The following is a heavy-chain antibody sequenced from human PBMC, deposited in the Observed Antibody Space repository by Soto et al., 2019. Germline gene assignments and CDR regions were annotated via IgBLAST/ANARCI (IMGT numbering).Heavy chain of an antibody. CDR3: ARDWGYYDSSGYYSYYYYGMDV. D-gene: IGHD3-22*01. CDR1: GGSFSGGSYY. V-gene: IGHV4-61*01. J-gene: IGHJ6*02. Sequence: PSETLSLTCTVSGGSFSGGSYYWNWIRQPPGKGLEWIGYIYFSGSTNYNPSLKSRVTMSIDTSKNQFSLKLSSVTAADTAVYYCARDWGYYDSSGYYSYYYYGMDVWGQGTTVTVSS. CDR2: IYFSGST.